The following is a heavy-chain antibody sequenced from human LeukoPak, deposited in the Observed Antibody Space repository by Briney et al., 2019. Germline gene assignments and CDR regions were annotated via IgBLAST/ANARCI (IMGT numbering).Heavy chain of an antibody. D-gene: IGHD4-23*01. CDR2: ISYDGNKK. CDR3: ARVPTYGGHFDY. V-gene: IGHV3-30*03. CDR1: GFTFSTYA. J-gene: IGHJ4*02. Sequence: GGSLRLSCAASGFTFSTYAMHWVRQAPGKGLEWVAIISYDGNKKFYADSVKGRFTISRDNAKNSLYLQMNSLRAEDTAVYYCARVPTYGGHFDYWGQGTLVTVSS.